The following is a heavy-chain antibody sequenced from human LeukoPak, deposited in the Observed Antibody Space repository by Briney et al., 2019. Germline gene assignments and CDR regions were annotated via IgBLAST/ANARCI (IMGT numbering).Heavy chain of an antibody. CDR3: ARGPRGPTPIVVVPALSFDP. J-gene: IGHJ5*02. Sequence: GASVKVSCKASGYTFTSNDLNWVRQATGQGLEWMGWLNPSSGNTGYAQKFQGRVTMTRNTSISTAYMEVSSLRSEDTAVYYCARGPRGPTPIVVVPALSFDPWGQGTLVTVSS. D-gene: IGHD2-2*01. CDR2: LNPSSGNT. V-gene: IGHV1-8*01. CDR1: GYTFTSND.